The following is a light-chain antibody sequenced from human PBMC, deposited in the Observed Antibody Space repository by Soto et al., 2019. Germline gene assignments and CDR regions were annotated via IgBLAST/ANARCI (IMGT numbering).Light chain of an antibody. CDR1: SSDVGNYDL. V-gene: IGLV2-23*01. CDR2: EXX. J-gene: IGLJ3*02. Sequence: QSALIQPPSVSGSPGQSITISCTGTSSDVGNYDLVSWYQHHPGEAPKLKXXEXXXRPSGISDRFSGSKSGNTASLTISGLQAEDEAHYYCCSYAGSNSWVFGGGTKVTVL. CDR3: CSYAGSNSWV.